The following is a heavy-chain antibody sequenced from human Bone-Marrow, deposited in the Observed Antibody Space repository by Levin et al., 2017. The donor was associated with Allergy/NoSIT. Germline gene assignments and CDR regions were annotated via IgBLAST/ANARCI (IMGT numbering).Heavy chain of an antibody. CDR3: SRGPFCGSDCYPAANY. CDR2: IIPMFGKA. V-gene: IGHV1-69*13. Sequence: VASVKVSCKASGGAFSNNVITWVRQAPGQGLEWMGGIIPMFGKANYAQKLQGRVTITADESTSTAYMEVSSRRSEDTAVYYCSRGPFCGSDCYPAANYWGQGTLVTVSS. D-gene: IGHD2-21*02. J-gene: IGHJ4*02. CDR1: GGAFSNNV.